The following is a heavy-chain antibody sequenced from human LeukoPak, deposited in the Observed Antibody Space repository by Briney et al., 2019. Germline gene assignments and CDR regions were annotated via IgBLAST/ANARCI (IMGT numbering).Heavy chain of an antibody. CDR1: GFSFSGHW. D-gene: IGHD6-6*01. Sequence: GGSLRLSCIASGFSFSGHWMHWARQLPGKGLVWVSRISPTGSTTSYADSVKGRFTASRDNAKNTLYLQVNNLRAEDTAVYYCARGPNSNWSGLDFWGQGTLLTVSS. CDR3: ARGPNSNWSGLDF. CDR2: ISPTGSTT. V-gene: IGHV3-74*01. J-gene: IGHJ4*02.